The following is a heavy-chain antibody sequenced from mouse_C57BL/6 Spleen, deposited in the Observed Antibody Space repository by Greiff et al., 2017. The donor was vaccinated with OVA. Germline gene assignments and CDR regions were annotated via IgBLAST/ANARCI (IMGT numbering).Heavy chain of an antibody. CDR1: GYTFTDYY. V-gene: IGHV1-26*01. Sequence: EVQLQQSGPELVKPGASVKISCKASGYTFTDYYMNWVKQSHGKSLEWIGDINPNNGGTSYNQQFKGKATLTVDKSSSTSYMELRSLTSEDSAVDYCARKAGTGVSYWYFDVWGTGTTVTVSA. J-gene: IGHJ1*03. D-gene: IGHD4-1*01. CDR3: ARKAGTGVSYWYFDV. CDR2: INPNNGGT.